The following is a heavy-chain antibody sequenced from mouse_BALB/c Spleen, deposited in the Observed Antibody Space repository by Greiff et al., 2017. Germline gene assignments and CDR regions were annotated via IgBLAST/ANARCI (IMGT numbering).Heavy chain of an antibody. CDR3: ARDGDYDVGYYFDY. V-gene: IGHV2-9*02. Sequence: VQLQQSGPGLVAPSQSLSISCTVSGFSLTSYGVHWVRQPPGKGLEWLGVIWAGGSTNYNSALMSRLSISKDNSKRQVFLKMNSLQTDDTAMYYCARDGDYDVGYYFDYWGQGTTLTVSS. J-gene: IGHJ2*01. CDR1: GFSLTSYG. D-gene: IGHD2-4*01. CDR2: IWAGGST.